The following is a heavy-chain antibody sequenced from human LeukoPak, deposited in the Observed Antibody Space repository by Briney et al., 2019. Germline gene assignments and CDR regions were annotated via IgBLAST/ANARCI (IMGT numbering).Heavy chain of an antibody. CDR3: ARRSYYESSGIFDY. J-gene: IGHJ4*02. D-gene: IGHD3-22*01. Sequence: SKTLSLTCTVSGGSINSNSCHWGWIRQPPGKGLEWIGTIYYTGSTYYNPSLKSRVTISVDTSKNQFSLKLRSVTAADTAVYYCARRSYYESSGIFDYWGQGTLVTVSS. CDR2: IYYTGST. V-gene: IGHV4-39*01. CDR1: GGSINSNSCH.